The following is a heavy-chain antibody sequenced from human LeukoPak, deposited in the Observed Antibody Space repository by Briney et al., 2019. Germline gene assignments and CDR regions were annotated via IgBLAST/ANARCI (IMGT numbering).Heavy chain of an antibody. V-gene: IGHV3-9*01. Sequence: QPGGSLRLSCAASGFTFSSYAMHWVRQAPGKGLEWVSGISWNSGSIGYADSVKGRFTISRDNAKNSLYLQMNSLRAEDTALYYCAKDMGYCSSTSCYGHFRGSAFDIWGQGTMVTVSS. CDR1: GFTFSSYA. CDR3: AKDMGYCSSTSCYGHFRGSAFDI. CDR2: ISWNSGSI. D-gene: IGHD2-2*01. J-gene: IGHJ3*02.